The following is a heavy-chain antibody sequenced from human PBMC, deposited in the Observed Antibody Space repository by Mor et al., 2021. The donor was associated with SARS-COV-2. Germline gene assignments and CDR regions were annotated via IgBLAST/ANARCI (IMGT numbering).Heavy chain of an antibody. CDR2: IYYSGST. V-gene: IGHV4-30-4*01. J-gene: IGHJ4*02. CDR3: ARLLSGGNDY. Sequence: GKGLEWIGYIYYSGSTYYNPSLKSRVTISVDTSKNQFSLKLSSVTAADTAVYYCARLLSGGNDYWGQGT. D-gene: IGHD3-16*01.